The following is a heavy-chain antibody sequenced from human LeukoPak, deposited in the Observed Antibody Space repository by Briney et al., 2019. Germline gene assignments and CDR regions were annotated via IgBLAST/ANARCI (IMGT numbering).Heavy chain of an antibody. D-gene: IGHD2-2*02. CDR2: INNSGRT. Sequence: SETLSLTCAVYVWSLSRYYWRWIRQPPGKRREWIGEINNSGRTNYNLSIQRRVTISVHPCKNQFSLKLTYETAEDTDVYYCASEYQLLYYYKYAWGQGTLVTVSS. J-gene: IGHJ5*02. CDR3: ASEYQLLYYYKYA. V-gene: IGHV4-34*01. CDR1: VWSLSRYY.